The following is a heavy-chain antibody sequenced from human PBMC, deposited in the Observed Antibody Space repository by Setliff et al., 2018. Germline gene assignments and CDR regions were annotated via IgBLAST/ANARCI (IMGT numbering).Heavy chain of an antibody. Sequence: GGSLRLSCAASGFTFSSYGMHWVRQSPGKGLEWVAVIWYDGSNEYYADSVKGRFTISRDNSKNTLYLQMNRLRVEDTAVYYCAKPLYCSGDSCLQDLSSGDWWYFDYWGQGTLVTVSS. CDR2: IWYDGSNE. D-gene: IGHD2-15*01. CDR3: AKPLYCSGDSCLQDLSSGDWWYFDY. V-gene: IGHV3-33*03. CDR1: GFTFSSYG. J-gene: IGHJ4*02.